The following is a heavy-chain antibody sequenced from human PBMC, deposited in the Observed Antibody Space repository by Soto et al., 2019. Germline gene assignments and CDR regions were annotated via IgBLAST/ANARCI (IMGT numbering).Heavy chain of an antibody. CDR1: GGTFSSYT. Sequence: GASVKVSCKASGGTFSSYTISWVRQAPGQGLEWMGRIIPILGIANYAQKFQGRVTITADKSTSTAYMELSSLRSEDTAVYYCARDATRVATIVFDYWGQGTLVTVSS. J-gene: IGHJ4*02. D-gene: IGHD5-12*01. V-gene: IGHV1-69*04. CDR2: IIPILGIA. CDR3: ARDATRVATIVFDY.